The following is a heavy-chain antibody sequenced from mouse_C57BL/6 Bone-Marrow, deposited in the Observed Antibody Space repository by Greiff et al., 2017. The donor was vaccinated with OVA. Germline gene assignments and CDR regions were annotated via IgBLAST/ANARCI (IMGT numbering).Heavy chain of an antibody. V-gene: IGHV1-9*01. CDR2: ILPGSGST. D-gene: IGHD2-1*01. CDR3: ARCPSYGNYGDWFAY. Sequence: QVQLQQPGAELVMPGASVKLSCKATGYTFTGYWIEWVKQRPGHGLEWIGEILPGSGSTNYNEKFKGKATFTADTSSNTAYMQLSSLTTEDSAIYYCARCPSYGNYGDWFAYWGQGTLVTVSA. CDR1: GYTFTGYW. J-gene: IGHJ3*01.